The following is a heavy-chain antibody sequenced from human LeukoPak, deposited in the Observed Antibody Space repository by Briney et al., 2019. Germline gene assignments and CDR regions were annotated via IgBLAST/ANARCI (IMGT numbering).Heavy chain of an antibody. CDR1: GFSFSSYA. D-gene: IGHD1-26*01. CDR3: AETIVGATKDFQD. J-gene: IGHJ1*01. Sequence: GGSLRLSCAASGFSFSSYAMSWVRQAPGKGLEWVSAISGSGGSTYYADSVKGRFTVSRDNSKNTLYLQLNSLRADDTAVYYCAETIVGATKDFQDRGQGTLVTVSS. V-gene: IGHV3-23*01. CDR2: ISGSGGST.